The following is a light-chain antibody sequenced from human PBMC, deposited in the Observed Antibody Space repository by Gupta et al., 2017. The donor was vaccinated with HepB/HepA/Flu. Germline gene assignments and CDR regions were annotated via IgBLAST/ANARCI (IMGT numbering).Light chain of an antibody. CDR2: KAS. Sequence: DIKMCDSSSTVSASVGDRVTITCRASQSISSWLAWYQQKPGKAPKLLIYKASSLESGVPSRFSGSGSGTEFTLTISSLQPDDFATYYCQQYNSYWTFGQGTKVEIK. J-gene: IGKJ1*01. V-gene: IGKV1-5*03. CDR1: QSISSW. CDR3: QQYNSYWT.